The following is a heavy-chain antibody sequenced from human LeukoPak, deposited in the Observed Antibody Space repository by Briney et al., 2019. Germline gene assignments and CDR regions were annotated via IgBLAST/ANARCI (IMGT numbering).Heavy chain of an antibody. Sequence: ASVKVSCKASGYTFTGYYMHWVRQAPGQGLEWMGCINPNSGGTNYAQKFQGRVTMTRDTSISTAYMELSSLRSEDTAIYYCARDNSVGDNAWWFDPWGQGTLVTVSS. CDR1: GYTFTGYY. CDR3: ARDNSVGDNAWWFDP. CDR2: INPNSGGT. J-gene: IGHJ5*02. D-gene: IGHD1-26*01. V-gene: IGHV1-2*02.